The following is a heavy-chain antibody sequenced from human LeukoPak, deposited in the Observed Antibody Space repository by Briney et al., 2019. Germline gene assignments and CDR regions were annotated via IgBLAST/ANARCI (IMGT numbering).Heavy chain of an antibody. CDR1: GFTFSNYD. Sequence: GGSLRLSCAASGFTFSNYDMHWVRQAPGKGLEWVSSIYTAGDTYYPGSVEGRFTISRENAKKSFYLQMNSLRAGDTAVYYCARGSCSSSSCYERLNGLDVWGQGTTVTVSS. D-gene: IGHD2-2*01. CDR2: IYTAGDT. CDR3: ARGSCSSSSCYERLNGLDV. V-gene: IGHV3-13*01. J-gene: IGHJ6*02.